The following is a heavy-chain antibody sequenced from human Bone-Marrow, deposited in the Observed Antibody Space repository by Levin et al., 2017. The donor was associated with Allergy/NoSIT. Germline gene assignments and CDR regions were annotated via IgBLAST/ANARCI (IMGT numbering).Heavy chain of an antibody. CDR3: AKLQERWFQIDNYFDY. J-gene: IGHJ4*02. CDR1: GFIFSNYA. D-gene: IGHD5-18*01. CDR2: IVDSGHST. V-gene: IGHV3-23*01. Sequence: GGSLRLSCAASGFIFSNYAMSWVRQAPGKGLEWVSGIVDSGHSTNYADSVKGRFAISRDNSKKTLYLQMNSLRAEDTAVYYCAKLQERWFQIDNYFDYWGQGALVTVSS.